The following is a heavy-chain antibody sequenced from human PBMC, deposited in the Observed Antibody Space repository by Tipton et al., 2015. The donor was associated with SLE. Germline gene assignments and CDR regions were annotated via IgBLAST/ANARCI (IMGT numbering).Heavy chain of an antibody. CDR3: ARPALRGGWYYFDY. Sequence: TLSLTCAVYGGSFSGYYWSWIRQPPGKGLEWIGEINHSGSTNYNPSLKSRVTISVDTSKNQFSLKLSSVTAADMAVYYCARPALRGGWYYFDYWGQGTLVTVSS. CDR1: GGSFSGYY. CDR2: INHSGST. J-gene: IGHJ4*02. V-gene: IGHV4-34*01. D-gene: IGHD6-19*01.